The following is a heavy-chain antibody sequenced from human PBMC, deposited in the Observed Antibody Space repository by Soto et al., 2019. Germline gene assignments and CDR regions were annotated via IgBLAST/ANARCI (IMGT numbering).Heavy chain of an antibody. CDR3: ARHDDGGYDNWFDP. CDR2: IYYSGST. V-gene: IGHV4-59*08. J-gene: IGHJ5*02. Sequence: SETLSLTCTVSGGSISSYYWSWIRQPPGKGLEWIGYIYYSGSTNYNPSLKSRVTISVDTSKNQFSLKLSSVTAADTAVYYCARHDDGGYDNWFDPWGQGTLVTVSS. D-gene: IGHD4-17*01. CDR1: GGSISSYY.